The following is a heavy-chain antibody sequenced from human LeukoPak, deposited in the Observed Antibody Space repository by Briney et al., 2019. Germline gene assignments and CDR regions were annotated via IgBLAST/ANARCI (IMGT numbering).Heavy chain of an antibody. D-gene: IGHD3-22*01. CDR2: ISASGGNT. V-gene: IGHV3-23*01. CDR1: GFTFSSYA. J-gene: IGHJ4*02. CDR3: AKGQSSSGLRNYFDY. Sequence: TGGSLRLSCAASGFTFSSYAMSWVRQAPGKGLEWVSGISASGGNTYYADSVKGRFTISRDNSKNTLYLQMNSLRAEDTAVYYCAKGQSSSGLRNYFDYWGQGTMVTVSS.